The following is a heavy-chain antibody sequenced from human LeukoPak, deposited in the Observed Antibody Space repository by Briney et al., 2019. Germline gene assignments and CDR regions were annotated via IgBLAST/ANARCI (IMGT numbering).Heavy chain of an antibody. CDR3: ARAPTDYYYYYMDV. D-gene: IGHD1-26*01. CDR2: IGSGSGGRT. Sequence: GGSLRLSCAASGFAFSSYAMTWVRQAPGKGLEWVPGIGSGSGGRTYYADSVKGRFTISRDNSKNTLYLQMNSLRAEDTAVYYCARAPTDYYYYYMDVWGKGTTVTVSS. CDR1: GFAFSSYA. V-gene: IGHV3-23*01. J-gene: IGHJ6*03.